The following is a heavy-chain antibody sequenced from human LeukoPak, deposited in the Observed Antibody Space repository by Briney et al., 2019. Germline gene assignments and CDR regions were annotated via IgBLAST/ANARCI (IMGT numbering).Heavy chain of an antibody. V-gene: IGHV1-2*02. Sequence: ASVKVSCKASGYTFTGYYMHWVRQAPGQGLEWMGWINPNSGGTNYAQKFQGRVTMTRDTSISTAYMELSRLRSDDTAVYYCARESDYYGAVPPYMDVWGKGTTVTISS. J-gene: IGHJ6*03. CDR3: ARESDYYGAVPPYMDV. CDR1: GYTFTGYY. CDR2: INPNSGGT. D-gene: IGHD3-10*01.